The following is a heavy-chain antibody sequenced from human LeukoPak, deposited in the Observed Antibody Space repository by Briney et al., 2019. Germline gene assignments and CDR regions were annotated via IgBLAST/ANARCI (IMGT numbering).Heavy chain of an antibody. Sequence: PSETLSLTCTVSGGSISSSSYYWGWIRQPPGKGLEWIGSIYYSGSTYYNPSLKSRVTISVDTSKNQFSLKLSSVTAADTAVYYCARVGVGANRAFDIWGQGTMVTVSS. D-gene: IGHD1-26*01. J-gene: IGHJ3*02. CDR2: IYYSGST. CDR3: ARVGVGANRAFDI. V-gene: IGHV4-39*07. CDR1: GGSISSSSYY.